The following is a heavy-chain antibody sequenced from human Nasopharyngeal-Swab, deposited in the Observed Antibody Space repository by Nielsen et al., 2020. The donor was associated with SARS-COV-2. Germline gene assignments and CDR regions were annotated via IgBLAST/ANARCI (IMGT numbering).Heavy chain of an antibody. J-gene: IGHJ4*02. CDR1: GFTFSNAW. CDR3: TTDYYYGDSTVFDY. CDR2: IKSKTDGGTT. D-gene: IGHD4-17*01. Sequence: GGSLRPSCAASGFTFSNAWMSWVRKAPGKGLEWVGRIKSKTDGGTTDYAAPVKGRFTISRDDSKNTLYLQMNSLKTEDTAVYYCTTDYYYGDSTVFDYWGQGTLVTVSS. V-gene: IGHV3-15*01.